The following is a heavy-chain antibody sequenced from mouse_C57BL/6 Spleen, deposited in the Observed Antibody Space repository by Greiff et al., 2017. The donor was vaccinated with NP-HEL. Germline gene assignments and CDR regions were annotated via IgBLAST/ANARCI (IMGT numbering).Heavy chain of an antibody. J-gene: IGHJ2*01. CDR3: ARSEYSKGGFDY. Sequence: VQLQQPGAELVRPGTSVKLSCKASGYTFTSYWMHWVKQRPGQGLEWIGVIDPSDSYTNYNQKFKGKATLTVDTSSSTAYMQLSSLTSEDSAVYYCARSEYSKGGFDYWGQGTTLTVAS. CDR1: GYTFTSYW. V-gene: IGHV1-59*01. D-gene: IGHD2-5*01. CDR2: IDPSDSYT.